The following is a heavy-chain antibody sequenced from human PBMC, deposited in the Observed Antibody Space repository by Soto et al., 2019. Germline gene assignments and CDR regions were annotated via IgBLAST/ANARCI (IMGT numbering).Heavy chain of an antibody. CDR1: GFTFSSYG. CDR2: IWYDGSNK. CDR3: ARAIAVGSTSLDY. J-gene: IGHJ4*02. V-gene: IGHV3-33*01. D-gene: IGHD6-19*01. Sequence: GGSLRLSCAASGFTFSSYGMHWVRQAPGKGLEWVAVIWYDGSNKYYADSVKGRFTISRDNSKNSLYLQMDSLRDEDTAVYFCARAIAVGSTSLDYWGLGTRVTVSS.